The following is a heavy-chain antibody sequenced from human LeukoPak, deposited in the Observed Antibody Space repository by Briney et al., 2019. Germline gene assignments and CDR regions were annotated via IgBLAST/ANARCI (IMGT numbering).Heavy chain of an antibody. CDR3: AREYPFDY. CDR1: GFSFSTYW. Sequence: GGSLRLSCAASGFSFSTYWMHWVRQAPGKGLVWVSRIHTDGSRASYADSVKGRFTISRDNAKNTLYLQMNSLRAEDTAVYYCAREYPFDYWGQGTLVTVSS. CDR2: IHTDGSRA. J-gene: IGHJ4*02. D-gene: IGHD2-2*02. V-gene: IGHV3-74*01.